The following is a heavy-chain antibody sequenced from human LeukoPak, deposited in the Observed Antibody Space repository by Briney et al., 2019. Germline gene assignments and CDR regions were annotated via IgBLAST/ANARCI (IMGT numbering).Heavy chain of an antibody. CDR2: INPKSGDT. D-gene: IGHD2-15*01. V-gene: IGHV1-2*02. CDR3: ARRCSGGSCSGAFDI. CDR1: GYTFTGHY. J-gene: IGHJ3*02. Sequence: ASVKVSCKASGYTFTGHYMHWVRQAPGQGLEWMGWINPKSGDTNYAQKFQGSVTVTRDTSISTAYMELSSLRSDDTAVYYCARRCSGGSCSGAFDIWGQGTMVTVSS.